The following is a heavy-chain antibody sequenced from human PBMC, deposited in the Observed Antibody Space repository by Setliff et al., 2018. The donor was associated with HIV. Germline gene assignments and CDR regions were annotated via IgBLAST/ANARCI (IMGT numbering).Heavy chain of an antibody. CDR3: ARVELQFLEWPRGDAFDI. Sequence: GGSLRLSCAASGFIFSNSWMNWVRQAPGKGLEWVSFISPSGTYIHYADSLKGRFTISRDNAKNSLYLQMNSLRAEDTAVYYCARVELQFLEWPRGDAFDIWGQGTMVTVSS. CDR2: ISPSGTYI. D-gene: IGHD3-3*01. V-gene: IGHV3-21*01. J-gene: IGHJ3*02. CDR1: GFIFSNSW.